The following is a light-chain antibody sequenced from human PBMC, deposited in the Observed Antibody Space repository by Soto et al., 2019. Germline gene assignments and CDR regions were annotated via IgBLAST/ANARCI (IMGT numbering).Light chain of an antibody. CDR1: SSDVGGYNY. V-gene: IGLV2-14*01. J-gene: IGLJ1*01. CDR3: SSYTSSSTPFYV. Sequence: QSALTQPASVSGSPGQSITISCTGTSSDVGGYNYVSWYQQHPGKAPKLMIYDVSNRPSGVSNRFSGSKSGNTASLTISVLQAEDEADYYCSSYTSSSTPFYVFGTGTKLTVL. CDR2: DVS.